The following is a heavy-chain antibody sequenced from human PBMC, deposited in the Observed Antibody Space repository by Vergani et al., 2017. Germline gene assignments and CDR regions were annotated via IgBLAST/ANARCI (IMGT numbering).Heavy chain of an antibody. D-gene: IGHD6-19*01. J-gene: IGHJ5*02. Sequence: EVQLLESGGGLVQPGGSLRLSCAASGFTFSSYWMSWVRQAPGKGLEWVANIKQDGSGKYYVDSVKGRFTISRDNAKNSLYLQMNSLRAEDTAVYYCARDMPGIAVAENWFDPWGQGTLVTVSS. V-gene: IGHV3-7*01. CDR1: GFTFSSYW. CDR3: ARDMPGIAVAENWFDP. CDR2: IKQDGSGK.